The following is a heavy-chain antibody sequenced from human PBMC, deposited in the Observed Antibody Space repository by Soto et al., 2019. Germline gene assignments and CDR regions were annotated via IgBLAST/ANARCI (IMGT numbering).Heavy chain of an antibody. CDR1: GFTFSSYG. CDR2: ISYDGSNK. Sequence: QVQLVESGGGVVQPGRSLRLSCAASGFTFSSYGMHWVRQAPGKGLEWVAVISYDGSNKYYADSVKGRFTISRDNSKNTLYLQMNSLRAEDTAVYYCAKIRGPLYQQLVAGYDYWGQGTLGTVSS. J-gene: IGHJ4*02. D-gene: IGHD6-19*01. V-gene: IGHV3-30*18. CDR3: AKIRGPLYQQLVAGYDY.